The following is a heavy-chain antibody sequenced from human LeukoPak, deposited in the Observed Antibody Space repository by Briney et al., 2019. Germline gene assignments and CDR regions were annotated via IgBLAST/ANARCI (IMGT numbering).Heavy chain of an antibody. CDR1: GASFSGYY. Sequence: SETLSLTCTVSGASFSGYYWSWIRQPPGKGLEWIGHVYYSGSTNYSPSLKTRVTMSVDTSKNQFSLSLSSVTAADTAVYYCARHGKYSTSWFDYWSQGTLVTVSS. CDR2: VYYSGST. J-gene: IGHJ4*02. CDR3: ARHGKYSTSWFDY. D-gene: IGHD6-13*01. V-gene: IGHV4-59*08.